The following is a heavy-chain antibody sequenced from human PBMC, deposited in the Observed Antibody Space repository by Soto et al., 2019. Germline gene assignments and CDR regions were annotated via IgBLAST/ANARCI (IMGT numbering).Heavy chain of an antibody. CDR3: ARTLGYCSGGSCYSRYDFDY. CDR1: CGSISSSRYN. J-gene: IGHJ4*02. V-gene: IGHV4-39*01. D-gene: IGHD2-15*01. Sequence: SETLSLTCPVSCGSISSSRYNWGWFRQPPGKELEWIGSIYYSGSTYYNPSLKSRVIISVDTSKNQFSLKLSSVTAADTSVYYCARTLGYCSGGSCYSRYDFDYWGQG. CDR2: IYYSGST.